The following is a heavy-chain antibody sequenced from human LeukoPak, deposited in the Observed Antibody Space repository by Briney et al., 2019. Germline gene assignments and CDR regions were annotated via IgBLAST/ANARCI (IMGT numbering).Heavy chain of an antibody. D-gene: IGHD6-19*01. V-gene: IGHV3-7*01. Sequence: GGSLRLSCAASGFTFSSYWMSAVRQAPGKGLEWVANIKQDGSEKYYVDSVKGRFTIPRDNAKNSLYLQMNNLRAEDTAVYYCARTYSSGWPFDYWGQGTLVTVSS. CDR3: ARTYSSGWPFDY. CDR2: IKQDGSEK. J-gene: IGHJ4*02. CDR1: GFTFSSYW.